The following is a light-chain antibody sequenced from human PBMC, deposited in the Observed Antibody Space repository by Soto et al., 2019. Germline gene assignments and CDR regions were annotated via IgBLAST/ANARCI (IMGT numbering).Light chain of an antibody. CDR2: YDI. J-gene: IGLJ2*01. Sequence: SYELSQPPSVSVAPGKTASISCGGNNIGSKSVHWYQQKPGQAPVLVIYYDIDRPSGIPERFSGSSSGNTATLTISRVEAGDEADYSCQVWDSSSDHVVFGGGTKLTVL. CDR1: NIGSKS. V-gene: IGLV3-21*04. CDR3: QVWDSSSDHVV.